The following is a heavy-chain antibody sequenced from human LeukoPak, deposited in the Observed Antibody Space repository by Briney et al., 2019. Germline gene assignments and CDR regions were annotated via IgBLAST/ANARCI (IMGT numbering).Heavy chain of an antibody. CDR3: ARRIDCSSTSCRAFDI. Sequence: GASLQISCKGSGYSFTSYWIGGVRQLPGKGLEWMGISYPGDSDTRYSPSFQGQVTISADKSISTAYLQWSSLKASDTAMYYCARRIDCSSTSCRAFDIWGQGTMVTVSS. CDR2: SYPGDSDT. V-gene: IGHV5-51*01. J-gene: IGHJ3*02. D-gene: IGHD2-2*01. CDR1: GYSFTSYW.